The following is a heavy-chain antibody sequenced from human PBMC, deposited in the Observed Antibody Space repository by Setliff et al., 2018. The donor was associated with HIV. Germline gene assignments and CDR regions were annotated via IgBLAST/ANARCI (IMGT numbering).Heavy chain of an antibody. V-gene: IGHV3-30*02. CDR3: HYFMDV. CDR1: GFSFNNHG. J-gene: IGHJ6*03. Sequence: PGGSLRLSCAASGFSFNNHGMHWVRQAPGKGLEWVALIQYGSSTNYADSVKGRFTISRDNAKNTLYLQMNSLRGEDTAVYYCHYFMDVWGKGTTVTVSS. CDR2: IQYGSST.